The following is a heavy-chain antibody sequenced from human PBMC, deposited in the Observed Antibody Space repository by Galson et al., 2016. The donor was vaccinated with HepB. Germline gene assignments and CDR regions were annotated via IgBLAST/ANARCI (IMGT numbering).Heavy chain of an antibody. D-gene: IGHD3-10*01. J-gene: IGHJ6*03. CDR3: AGSYSSGSYYYYYMPV. V-gene: IGHV3-48*02. Sequence: SLRLSCAASGFTFNTYSMNWVRQAPGKGLEWVSYISESSALIYYADSVRGRMTVSRDNAKNSLFLEMSSLRDEDTAVYFCAGSYSSGSYYYYYMPVWGTGTTVVVSS. CDR1: GFTFNTYS. CDR2: ISESSALI.